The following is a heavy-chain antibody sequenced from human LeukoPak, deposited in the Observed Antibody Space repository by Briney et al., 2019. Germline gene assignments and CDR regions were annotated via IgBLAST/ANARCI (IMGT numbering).Heavy chain of an antibody. J-gene: IGHJ4*02. V-gene: IGHV4-31*03. CDR2: IYYSGST. Sequence: SETLSLTRTVSGGSISSGGYYWSWIRQHPGKGLEWIGYIYYSGSTCYNPSLKSRVTISVDTSKNQFSLKLSSVTAADTAVYYCARSEWSIAHTFDYWGQGTLVTVSS. CDR1: GGSISSGGYY. CDR3: ARSEWSIAHTFDY. D-gene: IGHD3-3*01.